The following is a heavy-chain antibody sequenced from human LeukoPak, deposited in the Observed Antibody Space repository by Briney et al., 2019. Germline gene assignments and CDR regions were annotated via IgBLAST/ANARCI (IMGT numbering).Heavy chain of an antibody. D-gene: IGHD3-10*01. J-gene: IGHJ5*02. Sequence: RAGGSLRLSCAASGFTFSNYWMHWVRQAPGKGLEWVSRINERATIISYADSVKGRFTISRDNSKNTLYLQMNSLRAEDTAVYYCAKDHLTMVRGDSPDNWFDPWGQGILVTVSS. CDR1: GFTFSNYW. V-gene: IGHV3-74*01. CDR3: AKDHLTMVRGDSPDNWFDP. CDR2: INERATII.